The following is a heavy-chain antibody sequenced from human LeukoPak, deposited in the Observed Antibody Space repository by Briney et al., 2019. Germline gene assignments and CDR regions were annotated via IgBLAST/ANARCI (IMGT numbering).Heavy chain of an antibody. J-gene: IGHJ4*02. Sequence: SQTLSLTCTVSGGSISSGSYYWSWIRQPAGKGLEWIGRIYTSGSTNYNPSLKSRVTISVDRSKNQFSLKLSSVTAADTAVYYCARGDGVVEDYWGQGTLVTVSS. D-gene: IGHD2-15*01. CDR2: IYTSGST. V-gene: IGHV4-61*02. CDR1: GGSISSGSYY. CDR3: ARGDGVVEDY.